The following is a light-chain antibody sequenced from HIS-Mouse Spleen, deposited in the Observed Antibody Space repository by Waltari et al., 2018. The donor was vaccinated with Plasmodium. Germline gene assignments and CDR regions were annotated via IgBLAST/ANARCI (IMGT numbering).Light chain of an antibody. CDR2: ADS. Sequence: SYELTQPPSVSVSPGQTARITCSGDALPKKYAYWYQQKAGKAPVLVIYADSKRPAGIPERFSGSSSGTMATLTISGAQVEDEADYYCYSTDSSGNHRVFGGGTKLTVL. CDR1: ALPKKY. V-gene: IGLV3-10*01. J-gene: IGLJ3*02. CDR3: YSTDSSGNHRV.